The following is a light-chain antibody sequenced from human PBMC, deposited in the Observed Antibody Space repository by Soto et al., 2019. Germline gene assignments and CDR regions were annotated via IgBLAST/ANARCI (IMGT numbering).Light chain of an antibody. CDR1: SSNIGKNA. J-gene: IGLJ3*02. CDR2: KND. CDR3: ASWDDSLNGWV. Sequence: QLVLTQPPSASATPGQRVTISCSGSSSNIGKNAVSWYQHLPGTAPKLVMYKNDQRPSGVPDRFSGSKSGTSASLAISGLQSEVEADYCCASWDDSLNGWVFGGATKVTVL. V-gene: IGLV1-44*01.